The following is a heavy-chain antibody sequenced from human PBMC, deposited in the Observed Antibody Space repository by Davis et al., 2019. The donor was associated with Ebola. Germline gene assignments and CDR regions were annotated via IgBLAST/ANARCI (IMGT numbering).Heavy chain of an antibody. CDR1: GDSVSSAG. J-gene: IGHJ6*02. Sequence: HSQTLSLTCAISGDSVSSAGWNWIRQSPSRGLEWLGRTYYNSKWYNDYAPSVKSRISINADASKNHFSLQLNSVTPEDTAIYYCARGWLRVGMDVWGEGTTVTV. CDR3: ARGWLRVGMDV. CDR2: TYYNSKWYN. V-gene: IGHV6-1*01. D-gene: IGHD5-18*01.